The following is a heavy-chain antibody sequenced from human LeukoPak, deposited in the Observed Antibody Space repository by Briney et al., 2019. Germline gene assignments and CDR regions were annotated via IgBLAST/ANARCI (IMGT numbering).Heavy chain of an antibody. CDR1: GFTFSSYS. Sequence: GGSLRLSCAASGFTFSSYSMNWVRQAPGKGLVWVARIRTDGTDTSYADSVKGRFTISRDNAKNTLYLQMNNLRVEDTAVYYCARDRFCTTDRCSDYWGQGTLVTVSS. D-gene: IGHD2-8*01. V-gene: IGHV3-74*01. CDR2: IRTDGTDT. CDR3: ARDRFCTTDRCSDY. J-gene: IGHJ4*02.